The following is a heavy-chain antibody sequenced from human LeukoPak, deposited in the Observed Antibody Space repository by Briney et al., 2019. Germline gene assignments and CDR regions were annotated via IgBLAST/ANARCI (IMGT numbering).Heavy chain of an antibody. Sequence: SETLSLTCAVYGGSFSGYYWSWIRQPPGKGLEWIGEINHSGSTNYNPSLKSRVTVSVDTSKNQFSLKLSSVTAADTAVYYCARGGDGSGWYFDFDYWGQGTLVTVSS. D-gene: IGHD6-19*01. J-gene: IGHJ4*02. CDR1: GGSFSGYY. CDR3: ARGGDGSGWYFDFDY. CDR2: INHSGST. V-gene: IGHV4-34*01.